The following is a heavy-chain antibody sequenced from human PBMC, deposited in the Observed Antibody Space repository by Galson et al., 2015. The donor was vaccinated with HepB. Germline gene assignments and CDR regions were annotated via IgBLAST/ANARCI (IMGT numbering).Heavy chain of an antibody. Sequence: SCKASGYTFTSYGLSWVRQAPGQGLEWMGWISAYNGNTNYAQKLQGRVTMTTDTSTSTAYMELRSLRSDDTAVYYCAREGSLDYHRDFDYWGQGTLVTVSS. J-gene: IGHJ4*02. CDR1: GYTFTSYG. D-gene: IGHD4-11*01. CDR2: ISAYNGNT. V-gene: IGHV1-18*01. CDR3: AREGSLDYHRDFDY.